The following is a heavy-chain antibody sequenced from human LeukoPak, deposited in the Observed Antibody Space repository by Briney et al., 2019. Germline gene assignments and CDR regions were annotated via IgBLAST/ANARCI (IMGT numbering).Heavy chain of an antibody. CDR1: GGSISSSSYY. CDR2: IYSSGST. Sequence: PSETLSLTCTVSGGSISSSSYYWGWIRQPPGKGLEGIGSIYSSGSTYYNPSLKSRVTISVDTSKNQFSLKLSSVTAADTAVYYSARVYYSNSYDYWYFDLWGRGTLVTVSS. CDR3: ARVYYSNSYDYWYFDL. D-gene: IGHD6-13*01. V-gene: IGHV4-39*07. J-gene: IGHJ2*01.